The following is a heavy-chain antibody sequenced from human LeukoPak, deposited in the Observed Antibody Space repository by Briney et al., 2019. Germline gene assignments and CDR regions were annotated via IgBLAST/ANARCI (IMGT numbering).Heavy chain of an antibody. Sequence: SQTLSLTCTVSGGSISSGGYYWSWIRQHPGKGLEWIGYIYYSGSTYYNPSLKSRVTISVDTSKNQFSLKLSSVTAADTAVYYCARQTLTDDILRFLEWFNNWFDPWGQGTLVTVSS. D-gene: IGHD3-3*01. CDR3: ARQTLTDDILRFLEWFNNWFDP. CDR1: GGSISSGGYY. J-gene: IGHJ5*02. V-gene: IGHV4-31*03. CDR2: IYYSGST.